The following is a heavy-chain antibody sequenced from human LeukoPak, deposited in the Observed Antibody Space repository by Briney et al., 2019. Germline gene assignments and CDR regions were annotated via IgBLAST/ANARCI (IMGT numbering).Heavy chain of an antibody. Sequence: GGSLRLSCAASGFTVSSNYMNWVRQAPGKGLEWVSVIYSGGSTYYADSVKGRFTISRGNSKNTLYLQMNSLRAEDTAVYYCAREVVAASYFDYWGQGTLVTVSS. CDR2: IYSGGST. J-gene: IGHJ4*02. CDR3: AREVVAASYFDY. V-gene: IGHV3-66*01. CDR1: GFTVSSNY. D-gene: IGHD2-15*01.